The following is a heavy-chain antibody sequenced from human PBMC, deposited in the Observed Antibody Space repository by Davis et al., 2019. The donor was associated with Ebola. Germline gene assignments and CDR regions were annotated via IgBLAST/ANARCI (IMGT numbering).Heavy chain of an antibody. J-gene: IGHJ4*02. CDR1: GGSISSSSYY. V-gene: IGHV4-39*01. CDR3: ARQWVRGASDY. Sequence: SETLSLTCPVSGGSISSSSYYWGWIRQPPGKGLEWIGSIYYSGSTYYNPSLKSRVTISVDTSKNQFSLKLSSVTAAETAVYYCARQWVRGASDYWGQGTLVTVSS. CDR2: IYYSGST. D-gene: IGHD3-10*01.